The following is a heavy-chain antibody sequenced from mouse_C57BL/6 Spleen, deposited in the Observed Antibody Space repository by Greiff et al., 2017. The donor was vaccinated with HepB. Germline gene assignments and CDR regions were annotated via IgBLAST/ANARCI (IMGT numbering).Heavy chain of an antibody. CDR2: INYDGSST. CDR1: GFTFSDYY. V-gene: IGHV5-16*01. Sequence: EVKLMESEGGLVQPGSSMKLSCTASGFTFSDYYMAWVRQVPEKGLEWVANINYDGSSTYYLDSLKSRFIISRDNAKNILYLQMSSLKSEDTATYYCARESLFGAMDYWGQGTSVTVSS. CDR3: ARESLFGAMDY. J-gene: IGHJ4*01.